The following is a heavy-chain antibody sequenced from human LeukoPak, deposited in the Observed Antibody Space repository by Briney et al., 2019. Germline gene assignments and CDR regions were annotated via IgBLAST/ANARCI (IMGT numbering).Heavy chain of an antibody. CDR3: ARIYCSGGSCHYGFDS. D-gene: IGHD2-15*01. Sequence: ASVKVSCKASGYPFTSYYIHWVRQAPGQGLEWMGIINPSDRSTSYAQKFQGRVTMTRDTSTSTVYMELSSLRSEDTAVYYCARIYCSGGSCHYGFDSWGQGTLVTVSS. V-gene: IGHV1-46*01. CDR1: GYPFTSYY. J-gene: IGHJ4*02. CDR2: INPSDRST.